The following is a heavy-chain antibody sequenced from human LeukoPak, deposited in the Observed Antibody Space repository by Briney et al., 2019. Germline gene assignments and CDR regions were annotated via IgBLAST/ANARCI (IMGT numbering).Heavy chain of an antibody. CDR2: ISGSGDDT. CDR3: ARDPRTVRI. Sequence: GSLRFSCAASGFTFSSYWMNWVRQAPGKGLEWLSYISGSGDDTNYADSVRGRFTISRDNAKNSLYLQMNSLRVEDTAVYYCARDPRTVRIWGQGTLVTVSS. D-gene: IGHD1-1*01. V-gene: IGHV3-21*05. CDR1: GFTFSSYW. J-gene: IGHJ4*02.